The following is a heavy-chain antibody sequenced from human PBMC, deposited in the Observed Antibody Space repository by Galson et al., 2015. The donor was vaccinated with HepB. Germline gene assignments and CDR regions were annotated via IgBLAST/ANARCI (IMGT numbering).Heavy chain of an antibody. D-gene: IGHD6-6*01. CDR1: GVTFGRYG. Sequence: SLRLSCAASGVTFGRYGMHWVRQAPGKGLEWVAIISYDGKTSKYSDSVKGRFTISRDNPKNTHYLQMNSLRNEDSAVYFCAKGDVAYTSSSGGFGLWGQGTRVTVSS. CDR2: ISYDGKTS. CDR3: AKGDVAYTSSSGGFGL. J-gene: IGHJ4*02. V-gene: IGHV3-30*18.